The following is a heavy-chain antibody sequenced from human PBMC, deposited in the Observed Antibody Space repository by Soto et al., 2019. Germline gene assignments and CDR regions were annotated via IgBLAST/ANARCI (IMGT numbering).Heavy chain of an antibody. CDR2: ISGGGDAT. V-gene: IGHV3-23*01. Sequence: EVQLLESGGDSVQPGGSVRLSCAGSGFTFINYAMNWVRQAPGKGLEWVSTISGGGDATFFADSVRGRFTFSRDNSQNTVTLQMNSLGVDDPAVYYCARKVVGSTSRPDYWYFDLWGRGTLVTVSS. CDR1: GFTFINYA. J-gene: IGHJ2*01. CDR3: ARKVVGSTSRPDYWYFDL. D-gene: IGHD2-21*01.